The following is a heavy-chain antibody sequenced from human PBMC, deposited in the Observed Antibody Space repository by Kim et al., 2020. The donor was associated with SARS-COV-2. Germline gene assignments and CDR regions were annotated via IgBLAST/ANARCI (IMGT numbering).Heavy chain of an antibody. CDR3: ARGYPYSSSPFDY. V-gene: IGHV1-69*13. D-gene: IGHD6-13*01. CDR1: GDSFSSYA. Sequence: SVKVSCKASGDSFSSYAISWVRQAPGQGLEWMGGIIPIFGTSNYAQKFQGRVTITADESTSTAYMDLSSLRSEDTAIYYCARGYPYSSSPFDYWGQGTLVTVSS. CDR2: IIPIFGTS. J-gene: IGHJ4*02.